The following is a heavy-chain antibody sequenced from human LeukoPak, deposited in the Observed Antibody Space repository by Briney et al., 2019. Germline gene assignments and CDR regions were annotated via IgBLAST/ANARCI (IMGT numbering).Heavy chain of an antibody. V-gene: IGHV4-39*07. CDR1: GGSFSSSSYY. J-gene: IGHJ5*02. CDR3: ARQTAGLLWFGELLGNWFDP. D-gene: IGHD3-10*01. Sequence: SETLSLTCAVYGGSFSSSSYYGGWIRQPPGKGLEWIGSIYYSGSTYYNPSLKSRVTISVDTSKNQFSLKLSSVTAADTAVYYCARQTAGLLWFGELLGNWFDPWGQGTLVTVSS. CDR2: IYYSGST.